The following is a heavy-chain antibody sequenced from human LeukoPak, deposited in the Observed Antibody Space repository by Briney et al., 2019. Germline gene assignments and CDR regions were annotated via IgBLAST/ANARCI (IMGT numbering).Heavy chain of an antibody. Sequence: SETLSLTCTVSGASISSYYWSWIRQPPGKGLEWIGYIYYSGSTNYNPSLKSRVTISVDTSKNQFSLKLSSVTAADTAAYYCARLRATMVRGEGWFDPWGQGTLVTVSS. J-gene: IGHJ5*02. CDR1: GASISSYY. CDR3: ARLRATMVRGEGWFDP. V-gene: IGHV4-59*08. CDR2: IYYSGST. D-gene: IGHD3-10*01.